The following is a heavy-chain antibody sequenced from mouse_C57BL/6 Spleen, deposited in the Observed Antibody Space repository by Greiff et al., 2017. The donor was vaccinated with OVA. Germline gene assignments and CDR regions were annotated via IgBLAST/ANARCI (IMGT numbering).Heavy chain of an antibody. CDR3: ARWDYGYDVGFAY. Sequence: VQLKESVAELVRPGASVKLSCTASGFNIKNTYMHWVKQRPEQGLEWIGRIDPANGNTKYAPKFQGKATITADTSSNTAYLQLSSLTSEDTAIYYCARWDYGYDVGFAYWGQGTLVTVSA. CDR2: IDPANGNT. CDR1: GFNIKNTY. J-gene: IGHJ3*01. V-gene: IGHV14-3*01. D-gene: IGHD2-2*01.